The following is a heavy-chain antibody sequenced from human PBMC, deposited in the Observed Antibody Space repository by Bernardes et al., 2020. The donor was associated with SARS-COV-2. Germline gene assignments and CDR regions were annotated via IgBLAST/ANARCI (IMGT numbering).Heavy chain of an antibody. D-gene: IGHD3-16*01. CDR2: IFYTGST. CDR1: GGSISNSSYF. J-gene: IGHJ6*02. V-gene: IGHV4-39*01. Sequence: SETLSLTCTVSGGSISNSSYFWGWIRQPPGKRLEWLGSIFYTGSTYYNPSLSSRVTISVDTSKNQFSLRLSSVTAADTAVYYCAGRVYNFYYYGIDVWGQGTTVTVSS. CDR3: AGRVYNFYYYGIDV.